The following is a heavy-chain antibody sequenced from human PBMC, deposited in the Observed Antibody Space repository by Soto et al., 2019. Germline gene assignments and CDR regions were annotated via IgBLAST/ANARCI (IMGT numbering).Heavy chain of an antibody. CDR3: ARDMVRGDYYYYYMDV. V-gene: IGHV1-69*08. Sequence: QVQLVQSGAEVKKPGSSVKVSCKASGGTFSSYTISWVRQAPGQGLEWMGRIIPILGIANYAQKFQGRVTITADKSTSTADMELSSLRSEDTAVYYCARDMVRGDYYYYYMDVWGKGTTVTVSS. CDR2: IIPILGIA. J-gene: IGHJ6*03. CDR1: GGTFSSYT. D-gene: IGHD3-10*01.